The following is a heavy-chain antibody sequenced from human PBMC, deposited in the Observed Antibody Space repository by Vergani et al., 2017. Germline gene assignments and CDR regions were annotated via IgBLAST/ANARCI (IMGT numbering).Heavy chain of an antibody. CDR1: GFTFSSYG. D-gene: IGHD3-3*01. J-gene: IGHJ6*03. CDR3: PKSGGPHDFCSGYYYYYMDV. Sequence: QVQLVESGGGVVQPGRSLRLSCAASGFTFSSYGMHWVRQAPGKGLEWVAVISYDGSNKYYADSVKGRFTISRDNSKNTLYLQMNSLRAEDTAVYYCPKSGGPHDFCSGYYYYYMDVWGKGTTVTVSS. CDR2: ISYDGSNK. V-gene: IGHV3-30*18.